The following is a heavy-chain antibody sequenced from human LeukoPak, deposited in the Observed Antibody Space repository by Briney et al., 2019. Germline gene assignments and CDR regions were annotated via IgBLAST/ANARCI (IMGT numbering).Heavy chain of an antibody. V-gene: IGHV3-23*01. J-gene: IGHJ4*02. CDR2: IGGSGADT. Sequence: IGGSGADTYYPASVKGRFTISRDNSKNTLFLQMNSLKDEDTAVYYCVKRPGSSSSGTFEYWGQGTLVTVSS. CDR3: VKRPGSSSSGTFEY. D-gene: IGHD6-6*01.